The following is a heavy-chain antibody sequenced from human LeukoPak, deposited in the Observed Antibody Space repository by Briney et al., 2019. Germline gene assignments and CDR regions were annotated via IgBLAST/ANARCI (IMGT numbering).Heavy chain of an antibody. Sequence: SETLSLTCTVSGGSISSYYWSWIRQPPGKGLEWIGYIYYSGSTSYNPSLKSRLTISVDTSKNQFSLKLSSVTAADTAVYYCARGGSYYDYWGQGTLVTVSS. CDR3: ARGGSYYDY. CDR2: IYYSGST. V-gene: IGHV4-59*01. J-gene: IGHJ4*02. CDR1: GGSISSYY. D-gene: IGHD1-26*01.